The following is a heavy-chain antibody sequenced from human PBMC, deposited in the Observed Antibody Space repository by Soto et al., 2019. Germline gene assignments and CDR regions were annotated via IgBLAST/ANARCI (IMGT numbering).Heavy chain of an antibody. Sequence: TLSLTCTVSGGSIGSGDYYWSWIRQPPGKGLEWIGYIYYSGSTYYNPSLKSRVTISVDTSKNQFSLKLSSVTAADTAVYYCARENYYDSSGSLYWGQGTLVTVSS. V-gene: IGHV4-30-4*01. CDR1: GGSIGSGDYY. D-gene: IGHD3-22*01. CDR3: ARENYYDSSGSLY. CDR2: IYYSGST. J-gene: IGHJ4*02.